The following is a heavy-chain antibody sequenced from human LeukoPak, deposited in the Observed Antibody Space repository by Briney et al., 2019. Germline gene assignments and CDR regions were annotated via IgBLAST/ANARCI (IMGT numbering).Heavy chain of an antibody. CDR1: GGSISGSSYY. J-gene: IGHJ5*02. V-gene: IGHV4-39*07. CDR3: ARGYSGYSNNWFDP. D-gene: IGHD5-18*01. CDR2: IYYSGST. Sequence: SETLSLTCTVSGGSISGSSYYWGGIRQPPWKGLEWIGSIYYSGSTYYNPSLKSRVTISVDTSKNQFSLKLSSVTAADTAVYYCARGYSGYSNNWFDPWGQGTLVTVSS.